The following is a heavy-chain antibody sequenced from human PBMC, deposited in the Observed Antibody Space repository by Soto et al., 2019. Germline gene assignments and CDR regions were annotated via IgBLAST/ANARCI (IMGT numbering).Heavy chain of an antibody. D-gene: IGHD3-9*01. CDR3: ARHATYYYIFSAYYFAY. V-gene: IGHV5-51*01. J-gene: IGHJ4*03. Sequence: GQPKKNCWKGAEGRIAGHGSACVRQIHGKGLEWMGIIYPGDSVTRYSPSFQGQVTISADKSTSTAYLQWSSLKASDTAMYYCARHATYYYIFSAYYFAYWVQGTMVTGFS. CDR1: EGRIAGHG. CDR2: IYPGDSVT.